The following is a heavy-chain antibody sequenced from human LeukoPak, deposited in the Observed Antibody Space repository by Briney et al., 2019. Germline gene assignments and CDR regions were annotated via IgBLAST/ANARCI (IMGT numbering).Heavy chain of an antibody. Sequence: SESLSLTCAVSGYSISSGYYWVWIRQTPGKGLEWIWSIYRSGSTNYNPSLKSRVTISVDTSKNHFSLKVTSVTAADTPLYYCARGDCSSTICYSPMDVWGKGTTVTASS. D-gene: IGHD2-2*01. CDR3: ARGDCSSTICYSPMDV. CDR1: GYSISSGYY. J-gene: IGHJ6*03. CDR2: IYRSGST. V-gene: IGHV4-38-2*01.